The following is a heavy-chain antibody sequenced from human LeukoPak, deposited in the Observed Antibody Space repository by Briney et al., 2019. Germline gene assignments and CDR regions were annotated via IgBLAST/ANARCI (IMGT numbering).Heavy chain of an antibody. CDR2: INSDGSST. J-gene: IGHJ6*02. V-gene: IGHV3-74*01. D-gene: IGHD3-3*01. CDR1: GFTFSSYW. Sequence: GGSLRLSCAASGFTFSSYWMHWVRQAPVKGMVWVSRINSDGSSTSYADSVKGRFTISRDNAKNTLYLQMNSLRAEDTAVYYCARDLPITIFGVVTYGMDVWGQGTTVTVSS. CDR3: ARDLPITIFGVVTYGMDV.